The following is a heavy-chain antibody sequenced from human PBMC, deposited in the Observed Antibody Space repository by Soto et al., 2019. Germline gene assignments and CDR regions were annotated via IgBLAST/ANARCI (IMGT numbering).Heavy chain of an antibody. V-gene: IGHV3-30-3*01. D-gene: IGHD3-10*01. CDR1: GFTFSSYA. Sequence: AGGSLRLSCAASGFTFSSYAMHWVRQAPGKGLEWVAVISYDGSNKYYADSVKGRFTISRDNSKNTLYLQMNSLRAEDTAVYYCARAVGSGSYYGPQYWGQGTLVTVSS. CDR2: ISYDGSNK. CDR3: ARAVGSGSYYGPQY. J-gene: IGHJ4*02.